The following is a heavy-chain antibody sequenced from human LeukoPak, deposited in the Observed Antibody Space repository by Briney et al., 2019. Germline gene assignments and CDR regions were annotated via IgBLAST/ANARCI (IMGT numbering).Heavy chain of an antibody. Sequence: GGSLRLSCAASGFTFSSYGMHWVRQAPGKGLEWVANIQEDGKKENYVDSVRGRFTISRDNAKNSIYLQVNSLRVEDTAVYYCAKDIVGGGDDYWGQGTLVIVSS. CDR2: IQEDGKKE. D-gene: IGHD2-21*02. CDR3: AKDIVGGGDDY. J-gene: IGHJ4*02. V-gene: IGHV3-7*01. CDR1: GFTFSSYG.